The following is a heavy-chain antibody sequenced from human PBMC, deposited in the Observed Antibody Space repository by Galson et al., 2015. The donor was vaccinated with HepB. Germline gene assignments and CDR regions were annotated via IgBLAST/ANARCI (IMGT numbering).Heavy chain of an antibody. CDR1: GFTFNNYA. J-gene: IGHJ2*01. CDR2: LNGGGDRT. Sequence: SLRLSCAASGFTFNNYAMRWVRQTPEKGLEWVSSLNGGGDRTYYADSVKGRFTISRDNSKNTLYLQMNSLRAEDTAVYYCAKDTGNLWYFDLWGRGTLVTVSS. CDR3: AKDTGNLWYFDL. D-gene: IGHD4-23*01. V-gene: IGHV3-23*01.